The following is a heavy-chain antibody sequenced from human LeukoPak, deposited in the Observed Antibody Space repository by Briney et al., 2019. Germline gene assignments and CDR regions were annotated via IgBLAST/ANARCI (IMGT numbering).Heavy chain of an antibody. J-gene: IGHJ6*02. CDR1: GFTFSRYG. CDR2: IRNDGTNK. D-gene: IGHD2-21*02. CDR3: AKDLGPYCGGDCSPHPSYYYYGMDV. Sequence: PGGSLRLSCAASGFTFSRYGMHWVRQAPGKGLEWVAFIRNDGTNKDYADSVKGRFTITRDNSKNTLYLQMNSLRAEDTAVYYCAKDLGPYCGGDCSPHPSYYYYGMDVWGQGTTVTVSS. V-gene: IGHV3-30*02.